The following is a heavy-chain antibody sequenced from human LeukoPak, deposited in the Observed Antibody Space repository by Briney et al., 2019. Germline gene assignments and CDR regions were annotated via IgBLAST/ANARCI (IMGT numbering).Heavy chain of an antibody. D-gene: IGHD2-8*01. CDR1: GGSFSGYY. V-gene: IGHV3-21*01. Sequence: ETLSLTCAVYGGSFSGYYWSWIRQPPGKGLEWVSSISRSSTYIYYADSVKGRFTISRDNAKNSLYLQMNSLRAEDTAVYYCARHSVDARRFYYYYYMDVRGKGTTVTVSS. J-gene: IGHJ6*03. CDR3: ARHSVDARRFYYYYYMDV. CDR2: ISRSSTYI.